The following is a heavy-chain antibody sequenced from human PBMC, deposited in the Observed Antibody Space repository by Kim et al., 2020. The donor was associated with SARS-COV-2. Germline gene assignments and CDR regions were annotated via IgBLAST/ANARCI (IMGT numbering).Heavy chain of an antibody. CDR2: IKTRSDGGTT. J-gene: IGHJ4*02. CDR1: GFPFSNAW. D-gene: IGHD3-10*01. V-gene: IGHV3-15*01. Sequence: GGSLRLSCAASGFPFSNAWMNWVRQVPGKGLEWVGRIKTRSDGGTTDYAAPVKGRFTISRDDSTHTLYLQMNSLKTEDTAVYYCTTPLLWFGDSYPNSWGQGTLVTVSS. CDR3: TTPLLWFGDSYPNS.